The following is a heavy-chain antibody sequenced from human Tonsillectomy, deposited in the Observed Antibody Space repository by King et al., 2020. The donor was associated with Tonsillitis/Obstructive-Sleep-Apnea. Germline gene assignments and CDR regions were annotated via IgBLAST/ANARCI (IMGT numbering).Heavy chain of an antibody. CDR2: IKQDGSEK. D-gene: IGHD3-22*01. CDR1: GFTFSSYW. CDR3: ARVRRYYYDSSGYHDAFDI. J-gene: IGHJ3*02. V-gene: IGHV3-7*03. Sequence: VQLVQSGGGLVQPGGSLRLSCAASGFTFSSYWMSWVRQAPGKGLEWVANIKQDGSEKYYVDSVKGRFTISRDNAKNSLYLQMNSLRAEDTGVYYCARVRRYYYDSSGYHDAFDIWGQGTMVTVSS.